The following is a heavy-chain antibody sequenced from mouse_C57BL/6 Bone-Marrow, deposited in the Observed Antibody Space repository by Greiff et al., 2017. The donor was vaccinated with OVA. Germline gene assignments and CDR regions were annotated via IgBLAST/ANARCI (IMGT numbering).Heavy chain of an antibody. Sequence: EVKLQQSGPELVKPGASVKISCKASGYTFTDYYMNWVKQSHGKSLEWIGDINPNNGGTSYNQKFKGKATLTVDKSSSTAYMELRSLTSEDSAVYYCAREDYGAAYYFDYWGQGTTLTVSS. V-gene: IGHV1-26*01. J-gene: IGHJ2*01. CDR1: GYTFTDYY. D-gene: IGHD2-4*01. CDR2: INPNNGGT. CDR3: AREDYGAAYYFDY.